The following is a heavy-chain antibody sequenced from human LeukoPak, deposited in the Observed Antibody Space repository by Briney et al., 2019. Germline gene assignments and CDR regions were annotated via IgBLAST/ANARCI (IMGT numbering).Heavy chain of an antibody. CDR1: GYTFTSYD. CDR2: MNPNSGNT. J-gene: IGHJ4*02. CDR3: ARALKRGYSYGTGY. V-gene: IGHV1-8*01. D-gene: IGHD5-18*01. Sequence: GASVKVSCKASGYTFTSYDINWVRQATGQGLEWIGWMNPNSGNTGYAQKFQGRVTMTRNTSISTAYMELSSLRSEDTAVYYCARALKRGYSYGTGYWGQGTLVTVSS.